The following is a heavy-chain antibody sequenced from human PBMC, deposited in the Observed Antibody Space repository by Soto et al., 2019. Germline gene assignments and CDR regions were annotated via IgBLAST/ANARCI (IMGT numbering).Heavy chain of an antibody. CDR1: GGSISSYY. Sequence: QVQLQESGPGLVKPSETLSLTCTVSGGSISSYYWSWIRQPPGKGLEWIGYIYYSGSTSYNPSLKSRVTTSVDTSKNHFSLKLSSVTAAETAVYYCSSLGGYDQAFDYWGQGPLVTVSS. J-gene: IGHJ4*02. CDR2: IYYSGST. V-gene: IGHV4-59*08. CDR3: SSLGGYDQAFDY. D-gene: IGHD6-13*01.